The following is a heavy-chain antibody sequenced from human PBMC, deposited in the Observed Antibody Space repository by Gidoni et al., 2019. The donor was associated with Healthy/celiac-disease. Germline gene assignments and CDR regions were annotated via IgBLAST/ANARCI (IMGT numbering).Heavy chain of an antibody. V-gene: IGHV3-30-3*01. CDR3: ARGSWGYGSPYYFDY. J-gene: IGHJ4*02. CDR2: ISYDGSNK. D-gene: IGHD3-10*01. CDR1: GFPFMSDA. Sequence: QVQLVESGGGVVQPGRSLRLSCAASGFPFMSDAMHWVRQAPGKGLEWVAVISYDGSNKYYADSVKGRFTISRDNSKNTLYLQMNSLRAEDTAVYYCARGSWGYGSPYYFDYWGQGTLVTVSS.